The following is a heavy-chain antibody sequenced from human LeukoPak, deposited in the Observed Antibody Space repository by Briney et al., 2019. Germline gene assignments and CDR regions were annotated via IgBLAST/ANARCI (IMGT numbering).Heavy chain of an antibody. V-gene: IGHV4-39*01. Sequence: KPSETLSLTCTVSCGSINIRLYYWRWIPQPPGKGLEWIGSIYYSGSTYYNPSLKCRVTISVDTSKNQFSLKLSSVTAADTAVYYCVGSGGSGSFSLFDYWGQGTLVTVSS. D-gene: IGHD3-10*01. CDR1: CGSINIRLYY. CDR3: VGSGGSGSFSLFDY. CDR2: IYYSGST. J-gene: IGHJ4*02.